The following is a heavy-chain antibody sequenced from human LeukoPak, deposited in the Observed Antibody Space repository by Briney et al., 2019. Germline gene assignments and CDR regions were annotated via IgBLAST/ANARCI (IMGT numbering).Heavy chain of an antibody. CDR3: ARDFETTVTIFDY. D-gene: IGHD4-17*01. J-gene: IGHJ4*02. Sequence: GGSLRLSCAASGFTFSDYYMSWIRQAPGKGLEWVSYISSSGSTIYYVDSVKGRFTISRDNAKNSLYLQMNSLRAEDTAVYYCARDFETTVTIFDYWGQGTLVTVSS. V-gene: IGHV3-11*01. CDR2: ISSSGSTI. CDR1: GFTFSDYY.